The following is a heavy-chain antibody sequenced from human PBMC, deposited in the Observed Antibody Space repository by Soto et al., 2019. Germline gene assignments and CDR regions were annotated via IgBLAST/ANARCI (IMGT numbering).Heavy chain of an antibody. J-gene: IGHJ4*02. CDR2: ISGSGAST. V-gene: IGHV3-23*01. CDR1: EFSFGGYA. D-gene: IGHD5-18*01. Sequence: GGSLRLSCAASEFSFGGYAMSWVRQAPGKGLEWVSSISGSGASTFYADSVRGRFTISRDNTRNTVFLQLNSLRAEDTALYYCAKGSRGYTAYYFDYWGQGTRVTVSS. CDR3: AKGSRGYTAYYFDY.